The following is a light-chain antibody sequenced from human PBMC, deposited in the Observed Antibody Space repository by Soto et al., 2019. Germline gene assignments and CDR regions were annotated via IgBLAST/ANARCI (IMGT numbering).Light chain of an antibody. V-gene: IGKV3-20*01. CDR2: ATS. Sequence: EIVLTQSPGTLSLSPGERATLSCRASQTVSSSYLAWYQQKPGQAPRLLIFATSSRATGIPDRFRGSGSGTDFTLTISRLEPEDFAVYYCQQYGRALYTFGQGTKLEIK. CDR3: QQYGRALYT. J-gene: IGKJ2*01. CDR1: QTVSSSY.